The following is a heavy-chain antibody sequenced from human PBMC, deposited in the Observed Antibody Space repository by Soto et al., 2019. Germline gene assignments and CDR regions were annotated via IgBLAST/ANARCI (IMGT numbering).Heavy chain of an antibody. V-gene: IGHV1-69*13. J-gene: IGHJ3*02. CDR1: GGTFSIYA. CDR2: IIPMFGTA. Sequence: GPSVKVSCKASGGTFSIYAMSWLGQAPGKVHEWIGEIIPMFGTANYAQKFKGRVTITADESTSTAYMAVSSLRSEDTAVYYCAGGIHPHGAFDIWGQGTMVTVSS. D-gene: IGHD1-26*01. CDR3: AGGIHPHGAFDI.